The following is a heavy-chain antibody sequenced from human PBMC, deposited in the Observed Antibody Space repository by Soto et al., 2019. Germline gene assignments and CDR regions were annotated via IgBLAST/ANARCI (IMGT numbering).Heavy chain of an antibody. V-gene: IGHV4-59*08. CDR2: IYHSGST. CDR1: GGSISSSY. D-gene: IGHD6-13*01. Sequence: QVQLQESGPGLVKPSETLSLTCTVSGGSISSSYWSWIRQPPGKGLEWIGNIYHSGSTDYNPSLKSRVTISVDTSKNQCSLKLSSVTATDTAVYYCARGSSSWWFDYWGQGTLVTVSS. J-gene: IGHJ4*02. CDR3: ARGSSSWWFDY.